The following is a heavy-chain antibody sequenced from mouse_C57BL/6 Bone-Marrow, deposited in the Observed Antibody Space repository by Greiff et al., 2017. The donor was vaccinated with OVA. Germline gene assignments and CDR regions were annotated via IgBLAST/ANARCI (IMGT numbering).Heavy chain of an antibody. V-gene: IGHV2-2*01. CDR2: IWSGGST. Sequence: VKLMESGPGLVQPSQSLSITCTVSGFSLTSYGVHWVRQSPGKGLEWLGVIWSGGSTDYNAAFISRLSISKDNSKSQVFFKMNSLQADDTAIYYCARPNYYGSRNYYAMDYWGQGTSVTVSS. D-gene: IGHD1-1*01. CDR1: GFSLTSYG. CDR3: ARPNYYGSRNYYAMDY. J-gene: IGHJ4*01.